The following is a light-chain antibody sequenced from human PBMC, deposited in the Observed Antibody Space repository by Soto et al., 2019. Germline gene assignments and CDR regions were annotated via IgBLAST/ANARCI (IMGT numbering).Light chain of an antibody. CDR2: DTS. CDR3: QHRSNWPPG. Sequence: EIVLTQSPATLSLSPGERATLSCRASQSVNTYLAWYQQKPGQVPRLLIYDTSNRATGIPPRFSGSGSGTDFTLTISSLAPEDFAVYYCQHRSNWPPGFGQGTRLEI. J-gene: IGKJ5*01. CDR1: QSVNTY. V-gene: IGKV3-11*01.